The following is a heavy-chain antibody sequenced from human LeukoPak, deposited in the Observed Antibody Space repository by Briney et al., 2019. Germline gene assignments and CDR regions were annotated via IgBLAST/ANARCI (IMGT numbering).Heavy chain of an antibody. CDR1: VFTFSSYE. CDR3: ASVEMATD. D-gene: IGHD5-24*01. Sequence: GGSLRLSCVAYVFTFSSYEMKWVRQARGRGREGVSYISRSGSPIYYADSVKGRFTIYRDNPKNSLYVEVNSLPADDTAVYYCASVEMATDWGQRTLVTVSS. CDR2: ISRSGSPI. V-gene: IGHV3-48*03. J-gene: IGHJ4*02.